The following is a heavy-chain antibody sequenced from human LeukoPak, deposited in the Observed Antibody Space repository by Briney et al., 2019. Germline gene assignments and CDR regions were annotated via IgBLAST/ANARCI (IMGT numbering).Heavy chain of an antibody. CDR3: ARGLGSGYDY. CDR1: GFTFTNYA. V-gene: IGHV3-23*01. D-gene: IGHD6-19*01. J-gene: IGHJ4*02. CDR2: ISGSGTTT. Sequence: GGSLRLSCAASGFTFTNYATSWVRQAPGKGLEWVSTISGSGTTTSYADSVKGRFTISRDKSKNTLYLQMNSLRAEDTAVYYCARGLGSGYDYWGQGTLVTVSS.